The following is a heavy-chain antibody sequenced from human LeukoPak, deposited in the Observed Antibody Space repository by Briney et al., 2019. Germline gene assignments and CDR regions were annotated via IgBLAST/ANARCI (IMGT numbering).Heavy chain of an antibody. CDR3: ARGLVDTAMVTRGYYFDY. CDR2: IYYSGST. CDR1: GGSISSYY. D-gene: IGHD5-18*01. J-gene: IGHJ4*02. Sequence: SETLSLTCTVSGGSISSYYWSWIRQPPGKGLEWIGYIYYSGSTNYNPSLKSRVTISVDTSKNQFSLKLSSVTAADTAVYYCARGLVDTAMVTRGYYFDYWGQGTLVTVSS. V-gene: IGHV4-59*08.